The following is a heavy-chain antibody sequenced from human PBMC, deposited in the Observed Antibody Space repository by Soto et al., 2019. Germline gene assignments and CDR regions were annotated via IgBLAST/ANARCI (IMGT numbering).Heavy chain of an antibody. V-gene: IGHV1-24*01. CDR2: FDPEDGET. Sequence: ASVKVSCKVSGYTLTELSMHWVRQAPGKGLEWMGGFDPEDGETIYAQKFQGRVTMTEDTSTDTAYMELSSLRSEDTAVYYCATSLKSIAVAGTSGVDYWGQGTLVTVSS. CDR3: ATSLKSIAVAGTSGVDY. CDR1: GYTLTELS. D-gene: IGHD6-19*01. J-gene: IGHJ4*02.